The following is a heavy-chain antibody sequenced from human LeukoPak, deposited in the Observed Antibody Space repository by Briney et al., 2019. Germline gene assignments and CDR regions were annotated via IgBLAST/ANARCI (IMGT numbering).Heavy chain of an antibody. Sequence: SETLSLTCTVPGGSISSYYWSWIRQPTGKGLEWIGRIYTSGSTNYNPSLKSRVTMSVDTSKNQFSLKLSSVTAADTAVYYCARARYYDILTGYFDYWGQGTLVTVSS. J-gene: IGHJ4*02. D-gene: IGHD3-9*01. CDR1: GGSISSYY. CDR2: IYTSGST. V-gene: IGHV4-4*07. CDR3: ARARYYDILTGYFDY.